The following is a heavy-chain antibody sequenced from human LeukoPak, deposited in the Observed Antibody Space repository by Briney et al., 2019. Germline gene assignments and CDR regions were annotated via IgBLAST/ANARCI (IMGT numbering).Heavy chain of an antibody. D-gene: IGHD2-2*02. Sequence: PGGSPRLSCAASGFTFSSARMSWVRQAPGKGLEWVGHIKSKSDGGTTDYAALVKGRFIISRDDSKNTLYLQMNSLKTEDTAVYYCSTSKEGYCSSSSCYTDYWGQGTLVTVSS. CDR1: GFTFSSAR. J-gene: IGHJ4*02. CDR3: STSKEGYCSSSSCYTDY. CDR2: IKSKSDGGTT. V-gene: IGHV3-15*01.